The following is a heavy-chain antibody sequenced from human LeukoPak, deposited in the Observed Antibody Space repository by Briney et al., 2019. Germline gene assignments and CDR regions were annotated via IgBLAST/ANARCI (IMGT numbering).Heavy chain of an antibody. CDR2: ISSSGSTI. V-gene: IGHV3-11*01. J-gene: IGHJ4*02. D-gene: IGHD2-8*01. CDR1: GFTFSDYY. CDR3: ARDRFVLMVYAAYFDY. Sequence: GGSLRLSCAASGFTFSDYYMSWLRQAPGKGLEWVSYISSSGSTIYYADSVKGRFTISRDNAKNSLYLQMNSLRAEDTAVYYCARDRFVLMVYAAYFDYWGQGTLVAVSS.